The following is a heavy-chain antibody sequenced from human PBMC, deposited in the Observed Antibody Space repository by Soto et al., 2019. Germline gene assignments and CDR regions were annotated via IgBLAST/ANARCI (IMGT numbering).Heavy chain of an antibody. CDR2: ISVDGGDK. Sequence: QVQLVESGGGVVQPGRSLRLSCEGSGVTFSSFGMHWVRRAPGKGLEWVAVISVDGGDKSYADSVKGRFTISRDNSKNTLHLQIDSLRAEDTAVDYCAKFRYYYYYLDVWGKGPKVTFSS. CDR1: GVTFSSFG. D-gene: IGHD3-10*01. CDR3: AKFRYYYYYLDV. V-gene: IGHV3-30*18. J-gene: IGHJ6*03.